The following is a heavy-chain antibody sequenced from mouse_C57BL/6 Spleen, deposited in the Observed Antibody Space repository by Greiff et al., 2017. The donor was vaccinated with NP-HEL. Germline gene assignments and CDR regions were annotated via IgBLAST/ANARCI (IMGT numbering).Heavy chain of an antibody. V-gene: IGHV5-17*01. CDR1: GFTFSDYG. Sequence: EVQLFESGGGLVKPGGSLKLSCAASGFTFSDYGMHWVRQAPEKGLEWVAYISSGSSTIYYADTVKGRFTISRDNAKNTLFLQMTSLRSEDTAMYYCARGGSITTVVSFDYWGQGTTLTVSS. J-gene: IGHJ2*01. CDR2: ISSGSSTI. CDR3: ARGGSITTVVSFDY. D-gene: IGHD1-1*01.